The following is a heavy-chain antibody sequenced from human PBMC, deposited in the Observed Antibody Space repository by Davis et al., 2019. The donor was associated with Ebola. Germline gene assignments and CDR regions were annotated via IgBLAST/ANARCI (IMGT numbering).Heavy chain of an antibody. J-gene: IGHJ4*02. CDR1: GYTFTSYG. CDR3: ARDNTNRYNWYYFDY. Sequence: ASVKVSCKASGYTFTSYGISWVRQAPGQGLEWMGWINAGNGNTKYSQKFQGRVTITRDTSASTAYMELSSLRSEDTAVYYCARDNTNRYNWYYFDYWGQGTLVTVSS. V-gene: IGHV1-3*01. D-gene: IGHD1-20*01. CDR2: INAGNGNT.